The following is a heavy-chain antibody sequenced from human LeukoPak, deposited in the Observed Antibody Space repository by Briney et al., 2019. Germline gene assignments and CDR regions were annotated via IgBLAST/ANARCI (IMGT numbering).Heavy chain of an antibody. CDR2: IYYSGST. CDR1: GGSISSSSYY. J-gene: IGHJ5*02. D-gene: IGHD3-3*01. V-gene: IGHV4-39*06. Sequence: SETLSLTCTVSGGSISSSSYYWGWIRQPPGKGLEWIGSIYYSGSTYYNPSLESRVTISVDTSKNQFILKQSSVTAADTAVYYWARAVDVFLEWLSGNWFDPWGQGTLVTVSS. CDR3: ARAVDVFLEWLSGNWFDP.